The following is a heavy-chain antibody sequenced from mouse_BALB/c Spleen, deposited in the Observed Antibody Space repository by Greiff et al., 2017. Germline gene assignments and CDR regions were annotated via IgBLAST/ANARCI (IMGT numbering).Heavy chain of an antibody. CDR2: INSNGGST. J-gene: IGHJ3*01. CDR1: GFTFSSYG. CDR3: ARDYYGSRAY. V-gene: IGHV5-6-3*01. D-gene: IGHD1-1*01. Sequence: EVQRVESGGGLVQPGGSLKLSCAASGFTFSSYGMSWVHQTPDKRLELVATINSNGGSTYYPDSVKGRFTISRDNAKNTLYLQMSSLKSEDTAMYYCARDYYGSRAYWGQGTLVTVSA.